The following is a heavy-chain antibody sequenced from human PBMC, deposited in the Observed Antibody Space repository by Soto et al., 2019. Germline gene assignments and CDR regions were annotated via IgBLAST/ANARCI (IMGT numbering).Heavy chain of an antibody. Sequence: PGGSLRLSCAASGFRFRDAWMSWVRQAPGKGPEWVAKIKKDGSEKYYVDSVKGRFTISRDNARSSLYLQMNSLTADDTAVYYCATNAFWGQGSLVTVSS. CDR3: ATNAF. V-gene: IGHV3-7*01. CDR1: GFRFRDAW. CDR2: IKKDGSEK. D-gene: IGHD2-2*01. J-gene: IGHJ4*02.